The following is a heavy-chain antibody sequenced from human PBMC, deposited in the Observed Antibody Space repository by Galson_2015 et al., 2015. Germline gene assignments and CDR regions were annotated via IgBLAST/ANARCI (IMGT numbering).Heavy chain of an antibody. Sequence: SVKVSCKASGGTFSSYAISWVRQAPGQGLEWMGGIITIIGTANYAQKFQGRVTITADESTSTAYMELSSLRSEDTAVYYCARWTGDTAMVAAFDAFDIWGQGTMVTVSS. J-gene: IGHJ3*02. CDR2: IITIIGTA. V-gene: IGHV1-69*01. CDR1: GGTFSSYA. D-gene: IGHD5-18*01. CDR3: ARWTGDTAMVAAFDAFDI.